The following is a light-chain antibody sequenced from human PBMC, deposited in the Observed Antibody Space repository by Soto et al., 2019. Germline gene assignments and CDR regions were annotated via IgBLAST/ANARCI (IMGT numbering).Light chain of an antibody. CDR3: QQYEAYPVT. Sequence: IQMTQFPSTLSASVLDRFTITCRASHDISSFLAWYQQTPGKAPKLLIYKSTFLETGVPSTFSGNGSGTEFTLTISSLQPIDSATYYCQQYEAYPVTFGRGTQVDIK. V-gene: IGKV1-5*03. CDR1: HDISSF. CDR2: KST. J-gene: IGKJ2*01.